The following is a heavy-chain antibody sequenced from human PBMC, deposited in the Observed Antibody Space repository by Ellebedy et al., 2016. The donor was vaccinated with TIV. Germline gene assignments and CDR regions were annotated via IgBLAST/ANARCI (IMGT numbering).Heavy chain of an antibody. J-gene: IGHJ3*02. Sequence: PGGSLRLSCAASGFNVDDYDMHWVRQVPGKGLEWVSGITWSIGNIDYADSVKGRFTLSRDSAKNSLYLQMSSLRAEDTALYYCVKEGRLEPFDMWGQGTMVTVSS. V-gene: IGHV3-9*01. CDR2: ITWSIGNI. D-gene: IGHD1-1*01. CDR1: GFNVDDYD. CDR3: VKEGRLEPFDM.